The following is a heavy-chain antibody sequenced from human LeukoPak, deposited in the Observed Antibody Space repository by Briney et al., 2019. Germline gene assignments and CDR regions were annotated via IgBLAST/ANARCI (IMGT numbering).Heavy chain of an antibody. CDR1: GFTFNRDW. CDR2: IKQDGSEK. CDR3: ARGGSIAVAGTSLVDFDY. Sequence: PGGSLRLSCAASGFTFNRDWTAWVRQAPGKGLEWVANIKQDGSEKYYVDSVKGRFTISRDNAKNSLYLQMNSLRAEDTAVYYCARGGSIAVAGTSLVDFDYWGQGTLVTVSS. D-gene: IGHD6-19*01. V-gene: IGHV3-7*01. J-gene: IGHJ4*02.